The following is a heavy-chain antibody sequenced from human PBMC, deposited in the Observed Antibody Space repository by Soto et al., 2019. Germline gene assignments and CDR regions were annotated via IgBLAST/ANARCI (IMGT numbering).Heavy chain of an antibody. V-gene: IGHV3-23*01. CDR2: ISGSGGST. J-gene: IGHJ1*01. D-gene: IGHD1-1*01. CDR1: GFTFSNYA. CDR3: ARGSNRVGTTSEYFQQ. Sequence: EVQLLESGGGLVQPGGSLRLSCAASGFTFSNYAMSWVRQAPGKGLEWVATISGSGGSTYYADSVKGRFTISRDNYRNKMYLQMNSLSAEDTAVYYCARGSNRVGTTSEYFQQWRQGTLVSVSS.